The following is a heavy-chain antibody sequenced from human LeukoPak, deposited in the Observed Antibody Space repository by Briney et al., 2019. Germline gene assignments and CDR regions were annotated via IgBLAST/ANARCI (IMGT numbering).Heavy chain of an antibody. Sequence: GGSLRLSCAASGFTFRAYWMHWVRQAPGKGLVWVSRINNDGTSTNYADSVEGRFTISRDNAKNTLYLQMNSLRAEDTAVYYCTRDLMDYDYGDKGGNYWGQGTLVTVSS. CDR3: TRDLMDYDYGDKGGNY. CDR2: INNDGTST. J-gene: IGHJ4*02. D-gene: IGHD4-23*01. V-gene: IGHV3-74*01. CDR1: GFTFRAYW.